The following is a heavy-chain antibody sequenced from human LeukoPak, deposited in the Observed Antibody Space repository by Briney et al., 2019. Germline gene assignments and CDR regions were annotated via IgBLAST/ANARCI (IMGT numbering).Heavy chain of an antibody. CDR3: ARSGARSG. CDR2: IYYSGDT. Sequence: SEPLSLTCTVSGYSISSGYYRGWIRPPPGEGLEWIGSIYYSGDTYYDPFPKTRVTISVDTSKNQFTLKLRSVTAADTAVDYWARSGARSGWGQGTMVTVAS. V-gene: IGHV4-38-2*02. CDR1: GYSISSGYY. J-gene: IGHJ3*01. D-gene: IGHD1-26*01.